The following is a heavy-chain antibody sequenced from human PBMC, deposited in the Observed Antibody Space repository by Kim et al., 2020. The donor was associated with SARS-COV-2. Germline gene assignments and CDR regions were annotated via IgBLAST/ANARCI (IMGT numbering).Heavy chain of an antibody. CDR3: AKAGPGTRERESLGYDILTGYCYCPCDY. J-gene: IGHJ4*02. Sequence: GGSLRLSCAASGFTFSSYAMSWVRQAPGKGLEWVSAISGSGGSTYYADSVKGRFTISRDNSKNTLYLQMNSLRAEDTAVYYCAKAGPGTRERESLGYDILTGYCYCPCDYWGQGTLVPVSS. V-gene: IGHV3-23*01. D-gene: IGHD3-9*01. CDR2: ISGSGGST. CDR1: GFTFSSYA.